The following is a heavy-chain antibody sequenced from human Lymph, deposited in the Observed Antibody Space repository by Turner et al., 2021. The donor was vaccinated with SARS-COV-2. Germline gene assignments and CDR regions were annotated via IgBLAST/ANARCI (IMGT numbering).Heavy chain of an antibody. Sequence: EVQLVESGGVVVQPGGSLRLCCAASGFTFDYYAMPWARQAPGKGLEWVSLISGDGGSKYYEDSVKGRFTISRDNSKNTLYLQINILITEDTALYYCVKECLSGSSLQFVPSFAYWGQGTLVSVSS. J-gene: IGHJ4*02. V-gene: IGHV3-43*02. CDR1: GFTFDYYA. CDR2: ISGDGGSK. CDR3: VKECLSGSSLQFVPSFAY. D-gene: IGHD3-10*01.